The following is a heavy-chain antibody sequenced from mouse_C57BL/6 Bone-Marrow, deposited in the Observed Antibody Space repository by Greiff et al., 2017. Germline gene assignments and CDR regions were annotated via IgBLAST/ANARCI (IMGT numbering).Heavy chain of an antibody. CDR2: IDPENGDT. CDR3: TPLYYYGSSYDY. CDR1: GFTIKDDY. D-gene: IGHD1-1*01. Sequence: DVQLVESGAELVRPGASVKLSCTVSGFTIKDDYMHWVKQRPEQGLEWIGWIDPENGDTEYASKFLGKAPITADTSTNTDYLQLSRLTSEDTAVYYCTPLYYYGSSYDYWGQGTTLTVSS. J-gene: IGHJ2*01. V-gene: IGHV14-4*01.